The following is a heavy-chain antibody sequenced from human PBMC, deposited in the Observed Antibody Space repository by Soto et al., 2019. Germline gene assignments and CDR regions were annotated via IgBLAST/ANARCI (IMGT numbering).Heavy chain of an antibody. D-gene: IGHD3-10*01. Sequence: VGSLRLSCIASGFTCSQSWMSWVRQATGKGLEWVANIKEDGSEKFHVDSVKGRFTISRDNAKNSLYLQMNSLRAEDTAVYYCARDDGFHDAFDIWGQGTMLTVSS. V-gene: IGHV3-7*01. CDR2: IKEDGSEK. J-gene: IGHJ3*02. CDR3: ARDDGFHDAFDI. CDR1: GFTCSQSW.